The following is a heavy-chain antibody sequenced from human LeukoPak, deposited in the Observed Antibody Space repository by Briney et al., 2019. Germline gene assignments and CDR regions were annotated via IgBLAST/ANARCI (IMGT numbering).Heavy chain of an antibody. J-gene: IGHJ6*03. Sequence: SETLSLTCTVSGGSISSYYWSWIRQPPGEGLEWIGYIYYSGSTNYNPSLKSRISISVDTSKNQFSLKLSSVTAADTAVYHCARTTEGGYTYNYFYYYYMDVWGKGTTVTISS. CDR2: IYYSGST. V-gene: IGHV4-59*01. D-gene: IGHD5-18*01. CDR1: GGSISSYY. CDR3: ARTTEGGYTYNYFYYYYMDV.